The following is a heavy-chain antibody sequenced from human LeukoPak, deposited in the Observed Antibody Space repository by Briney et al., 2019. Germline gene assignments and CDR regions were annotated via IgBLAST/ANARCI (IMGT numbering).Heavy chain of an antibody. CDR1: GGSISSSSYY. V-gene: IGHV4-39*01. D-gene: IGHD6-19*01. Sequence: SETLSLTCTVSGGSISSSSYYWGWIRQPPGKGLDWIGSIYYSGSTYYNPSLKSRVTISVDTSKKQFSLKVSSVTAADTAVYYCARHSGSGWSTFDCWGQGTLVTVSS. J-gene: IGHJ4*02. CDR2: IYYSGST. CDR3: ARHSGSGWSTFDC.